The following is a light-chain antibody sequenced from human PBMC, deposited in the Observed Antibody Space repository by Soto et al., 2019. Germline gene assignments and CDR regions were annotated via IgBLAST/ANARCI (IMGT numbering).Light chain of an antibody. J-gene: IGKJ5*01. CDR1: PSIGTY. V-gene: IGKV1-39*01. CDR3: QQSYSIPIT. Sequence: DIQITQSPSSLSASVGDRVTITCRASPSIGTYLNWYQHKLGKAPKLLIYAASSLQGGVPSRFTGSGSGTDFTLTINSLQPEDFATYFCQQSYSIPITFGQGTRLEIK. CDR2: AAS.